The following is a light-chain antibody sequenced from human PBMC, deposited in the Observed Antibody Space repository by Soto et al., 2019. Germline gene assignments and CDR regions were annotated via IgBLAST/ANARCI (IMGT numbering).Light chain of an antibody. V-gene: IGKV1-5*01. CDR1: QSISSW. Sequence: DIQMTQSPSTLSASVGDRVTITCRASQSISSWLAWYQQKPGKAPKLLIYDASSLESGVPSRFSGSGSGTEFTLAISSLQADDFATYYGQQGWTFGQGTKVEIK. CDR3: QQGWT. CDR2: DAS. J-gene: IGKJ1*01.